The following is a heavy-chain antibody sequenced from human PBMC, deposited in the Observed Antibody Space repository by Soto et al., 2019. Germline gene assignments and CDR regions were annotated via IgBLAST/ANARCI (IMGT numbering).Heavy chain of an antibody. Sequence: QVQLVQSGAEVKKPGSSVKVSCKASGGTFSSYTISWVRQAPGQGLEWMGRIIPILGIANYAQKFQGRVXIXXDKSTSTAYMELSSLRSEDTAVYYCASYGGNPFDYWGQGTLVTVSS. CDR2: IIPILGIA. J-gene: IGHJ4*02. CDR3: ASYGGNPFDY. V-gene: IGHV1-69*02. CDR1: GGTFSSYT. D-gene: IGHD4-17*01.